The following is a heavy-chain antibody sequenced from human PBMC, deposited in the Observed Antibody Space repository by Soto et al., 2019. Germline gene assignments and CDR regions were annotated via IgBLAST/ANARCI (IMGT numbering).Heavy chain of an antibody. CDR1: GGSISSSDW. J-gene: IGHJ1*01. CDR3: ARGSGPYSEYLQH. D-gene: IGHD2-15*01. Sequence: QVQLQESGPGLVKPSWTLSLTCAVSGGSISSSDWWSWVRQPPGKGMEWIGEVSHSGDTNYNPSLKRRVTISVDKSKNQFSLKLSSVTGADTAVYYCARGSGPYSEYLQHWGQGTLVTVSS. V-gene: IGHV4-4*02. CDR2: VSHSGDT.